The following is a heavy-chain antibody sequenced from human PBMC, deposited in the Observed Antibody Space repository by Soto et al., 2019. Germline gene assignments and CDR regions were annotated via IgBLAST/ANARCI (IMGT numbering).Heavy chain of an antibody. V-gene: IGHV1-2*02. CDR3: ARECSDGGNSGWFDP. Sequence: ASVKVSCKASGYTFTDYFLHWVRQAPGQGLEWMGWVNPNSGSTSYAQKFQDRVTMTADKSTSTAYMELSSLRSEDTAVYYCARECSDGGNSGWFDPWGQGTLVTVSS. J-gene: IGHJ5*02. CDR2: VNPNSGST. CDR1: GYTFTDYF. D-gene: IGHD3-10*02.